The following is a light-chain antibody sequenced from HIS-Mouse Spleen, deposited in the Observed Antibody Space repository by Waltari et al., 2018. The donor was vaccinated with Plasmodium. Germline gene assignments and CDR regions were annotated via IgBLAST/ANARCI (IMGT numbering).Light chain of an antibody. J-gene: IGLJ2*01. CDR3: SSYAGSNNLV. V-gene: IGLV2-8*01. CDR2: EVS. CDR1: SSDVGGYNY. Sequence: QSALTQPPSASGSPGQSVTISCTGTSSDVGGYNYVSWYQQHPGNAPKPMIYEVSKRPSGVPDRFSGSKSGNTASLTVSGLQAEDEADYYCSSYAGSNNLVFGGGTKLTVL.